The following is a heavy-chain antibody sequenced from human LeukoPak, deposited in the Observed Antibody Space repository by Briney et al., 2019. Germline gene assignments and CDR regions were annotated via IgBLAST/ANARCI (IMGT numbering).Heavy chain of an antibody. V-gene: IGHV3-53*01. J-gene: IGHJ4*02. CDR3: ARDMGFGDLMGY. D-gene: IGHD3-10*01. CDR2: IYSGGST. CDR1: GFSVSSIY. Sequence: GGSLRLPCAASGFSVSSIYMSWVRQAPGKGLEWVSVIYSGGSTYYADSVRGRFTVSRDNSKNTLYLQMNSLRVEDTAVYYCARDMGFGDLMGYWGQGTLVTVSS.